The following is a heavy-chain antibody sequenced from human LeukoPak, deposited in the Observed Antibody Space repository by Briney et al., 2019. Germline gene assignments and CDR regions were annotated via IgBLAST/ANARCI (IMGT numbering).Heavy chain of an antibody. CDR2: IYYSGST. CDR3: ARGKYYGDYADY. V-gene: IGHV4-31*03. CDR1: GGSISSGGYY. Sequence: SETLSLTCTVSGGSISSGGYYWSWIRQHPGKGLEWIGYIYYSGSTYYNPSLKSRVTISVDTSKNQFSLKLSSVTAADTAVYYCARGKYYGDYADYRGQGTLVTVSS. D-gene: IGHD4-17*01. J-gene: IGHJ4*02.